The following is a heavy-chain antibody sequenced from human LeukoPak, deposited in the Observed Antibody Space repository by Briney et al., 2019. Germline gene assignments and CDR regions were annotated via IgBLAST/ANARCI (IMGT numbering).Heavy chain of an antibody. J-gene: IGHJ4*02. CDR2: ISGSGGST. CDR3: AKSSRGYSYGHLDY. D-gene: IGHD5-18*01. CDR1: GFTFSSYA. Sequence: GGSLRLSCAASGFTFSSYAMSWVRQAPGKGLEWVSAISGSGGSTYYADSVKGRFTISRDNSENTLYLQMNSLRAEDTAVYYCAKSSRGYSYGHLDYWGQGTLVTVSS. V-gene: IGHV3-23*01.